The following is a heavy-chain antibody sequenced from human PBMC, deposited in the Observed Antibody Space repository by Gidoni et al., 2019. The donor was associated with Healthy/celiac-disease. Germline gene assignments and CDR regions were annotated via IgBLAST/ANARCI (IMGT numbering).Heavy chain of an antibody. Sequence: PGKGLEWVSSISSSSSYIYYADSVKGRFTISRDNAKNSLYLQMNSLRAEDTAVYYCARDLNPYSSGGGWFDPWGQGTLVTVSS. J-gene: IGHJ5*02. D-gene: IGHD6-19*01. CDR2: ISSSSSYI. V-gene: IGHV3-21*01. CDR3: ARDLNPYSSGGGWFDP.